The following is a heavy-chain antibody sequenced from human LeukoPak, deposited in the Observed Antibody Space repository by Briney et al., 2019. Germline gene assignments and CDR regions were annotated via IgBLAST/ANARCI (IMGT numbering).Heavy chain of an antibody. V-gene: IGHV1-2*06. CDR3: ARDYCSSTSCLFDY. D-gene: IGHD2-2*01. Sequence: ASVKVSCKASGGTFSSYAISWVRQAPGQGLEWMGRINPNSGDTNYAQKFQGRVTMTRDTSISTAYMELSRLRSDDTAVYYCARDYCSSTSCLFDYWGQGTTVTVSS. CDR2: INPNSGDT. CDR1: GGTFSSYA. J-gene: IGHJ4*02.